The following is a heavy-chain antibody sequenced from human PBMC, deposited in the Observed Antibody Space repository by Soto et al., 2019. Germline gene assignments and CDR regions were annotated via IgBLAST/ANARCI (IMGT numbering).Heavy chain of an antibody. J-gene: IGHJ2*01. Sequence: SETLSLTCAVSGGSVSSTNWWSWVRQSPGKGLEWIGDIYHIGSTNYNPSLRGRVTISVDTSKNQFSLRLTSVPAADTAVYYCARRDFYGGNFDLWGRGTLVTVSS. V-gene: IGHV4-4*02. CDR1: GGSVSSTNW. CDR3: ARRDFYGGNFDL. D-gene: IGHD3-16*01. CDR2: IYHIGST.